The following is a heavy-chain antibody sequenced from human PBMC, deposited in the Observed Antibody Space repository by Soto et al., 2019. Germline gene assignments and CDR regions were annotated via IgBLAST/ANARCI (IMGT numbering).Heavy chain of an antibody. J-gene: IGHJ4*02. Sequence: SETLSLTCSVSGGSIGSGGYYWSWIRQHPGKGLEWIGYIYYSGNTYYNPSLKSRVTISVDTSKNQFSLKWSSVTAADTAVYYCAREGSGPLAYWGQGTLVT. V-gene: IGHV4-31*03. D-gene: IGHD3-10*01. CDR2: IYYSGNT. CDR3: AREGSGPLAY. CDR1: GGSIGSGGYY.